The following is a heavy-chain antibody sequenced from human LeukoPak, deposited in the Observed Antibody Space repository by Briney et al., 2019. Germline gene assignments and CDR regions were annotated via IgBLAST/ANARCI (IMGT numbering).Heavy chain of an antibody. CDR2: IYHSGST. V-gene: IGHV4-59*01. Sequence: SETLSLTCTVSGGSISSYYWSWIRQPPGKGLEWIGYIYHSGSTYYNPSLKSRVTISVDRSKNQFSLKLSSVTAADTAVYYCARTVTYYDFWSGPPNNYYFDYWGQGTLVTVSS. CDR1: GGSISSYY. J-gene: IGHJ4*02. D-gene: IGHD3-3*01. CDR3: ARTVTYYDFWSGPPNNYYFDY.